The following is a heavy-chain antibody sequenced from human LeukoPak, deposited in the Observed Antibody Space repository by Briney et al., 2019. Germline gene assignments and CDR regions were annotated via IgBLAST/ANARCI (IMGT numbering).Heavy chain of an antibody. J-gene: IGHJ3*01. CDR3: VKLIEFILGNVKSDGFDV. D-gene: IGHD3-16*01. CDR1: GFTFNRYA. V-gene: IGHV3-43*02. CDR2: IRATGADT. Sequence: PGGSLRLSCTASGFTFNRYAMHWVRLSPGKGLEWISTIRATGADTHYADSVKGRFTISRDNSKNSLYLQMDSLRIEDTGLYYSVKLIEFILGNVKSDGFDVWGQGTMVAVSS.